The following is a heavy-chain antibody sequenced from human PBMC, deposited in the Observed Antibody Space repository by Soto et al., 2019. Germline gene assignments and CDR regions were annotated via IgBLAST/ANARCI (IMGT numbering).Heavy chain of an antibody. CDR3: AQGGYCSSTSCQNFDS. CDR1: GGSFSGYY. J-gene: IGHJ4*02. Sequence: TSETLSLTCAVYGGSFSGYYWSWIRQPPGKGLEWIGEINHSGSTNYNPSLKSRVTISVDTSKNQFSLKLSSVTAADTAVYYCAQGGYCSSTSCQNFDSWGQGTLVTVSS. D-gene: IGHD2-2*01. CDR2: INHSGST. V-gene: IGHV4-34*01.